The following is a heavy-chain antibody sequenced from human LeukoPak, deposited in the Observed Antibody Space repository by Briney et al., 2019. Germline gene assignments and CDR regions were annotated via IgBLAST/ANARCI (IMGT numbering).Heavy chain of an antibody. CDR1: GFTFSSYG. V-gene: IGHV3-23*01. CDR3: AIAPRGIQLWLLFDY. D-gene: IGHD5-18*01. CDR2: ISGSGGST. J-gene: IGHJ4*02. Sequence: GGSLRLSCAASGFTFSSYGMSWVRQAPGKGLEWVSAISGSGGSTYYADSVKGRFTISRDNSKNTLYLQMNSLRAEDTAVYYCAIAPRGIQLWLLFDYWGQGTLVTVSS.